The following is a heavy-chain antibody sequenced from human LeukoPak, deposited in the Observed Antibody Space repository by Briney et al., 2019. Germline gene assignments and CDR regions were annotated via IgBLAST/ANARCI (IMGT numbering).Heavy chain of an antibody. CDR1: GGSISSYY. V-gene: IGHV4-59*12. Sequence: PSETLSLTCTVSGGSISSYYWSWIRQPPGKGLEWIAYLFYSGSTDYNPSLESRVTISVDTSKNQFSLKLRSVTAADTAVYYCARGIAAAAKQGGFDFWGQGTLVTVSS. J-gene: IGHJ4*02. CDR3: ARGIAAAAKQGGFDF. CDR2: LFYSGST. D-gene: IGHD6-13*01.